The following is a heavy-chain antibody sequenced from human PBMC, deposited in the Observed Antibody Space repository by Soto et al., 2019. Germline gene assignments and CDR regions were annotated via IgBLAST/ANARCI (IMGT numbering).Heavy chain of an antibody. D-gene: IGHD1-26*01. CDR2: IIPMVGRA. CDR1: GDTFSSHS. V-gene: IGHV1-69*08. Sequence: QVHLVQSGAEVKKPGSSVKVSCKASGDTFSSHSISWVRQAPGQGLEWMGRIIPMVGRANYPQKFQGRVTITADRYTSTAYMELSSLRSDDTGVYYCATEWGIVTGSAHDYWGQGTLVTVSS. CDR3: ATEWGIVTGSAHDY. J-gene: IGHJ4*02.